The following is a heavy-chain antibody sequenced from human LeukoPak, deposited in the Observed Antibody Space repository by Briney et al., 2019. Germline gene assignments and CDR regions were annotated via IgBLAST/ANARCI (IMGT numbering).Heavy chain of an antibody. Sequence: SVKISCKVSGVAFDNCAVSWVRQAPGQGLEWMGRIIPRFRTTNYAQRFQGRITITADESTSTAYMELSSLTSEDTAVYYCARDASIDRDINWFDPWGQGTLVTVSS. CDR1: GVAFDNCA. J-gene: IGHJ5*02. CDR2: IIPRFRTT. V-gene: IGHV1-69*15. D-gene: IGHD2-2*02. CDR3: ARDASIDRDINWFDP.